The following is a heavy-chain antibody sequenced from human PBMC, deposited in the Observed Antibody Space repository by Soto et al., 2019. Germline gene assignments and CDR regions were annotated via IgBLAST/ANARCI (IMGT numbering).Heavy chain of an antibody. CDR2: IYYSGTS. D-gene: IGHD4-17*01. CDR1: GGSIISHIW. Sequence: SETLSLTCAVSGGSIISHIWWSWVRPSPGKGLEWIGNIYYSGTSDYNPSLKSRVSISVDTSKNHFSLKLSSVTAADTAVYYCARDTGSYYGDVDYYYYGMDVWGQGTTVTVSS. V-gene: IGHV4-4*02. CDR3: ARDTGSYYGDVDYYYYGMDV. J-gene: IGHJ6*02.